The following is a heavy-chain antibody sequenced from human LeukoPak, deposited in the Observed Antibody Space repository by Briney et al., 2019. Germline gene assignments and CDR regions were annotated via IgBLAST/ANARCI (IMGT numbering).Heavy chain of an antibody. J-gene: IGHJ4*02. CDR2: ISSSGSSI. V-gene: IGHV3-48*01. CDR3: ARVNGPLGSDFDY. D-gene: IGHD2-8*01. CDR1: GFAFSSYS. Sequence: GGSLRLSCAASGFAFSSYSMNWVRQAPGKGLEWVSYISSSGSSIYYADSVKGRFTISRDNAKNSLYLQMNSLRAEDTAVYYCARVNGPLGSDFDYWGQETLVTVSS.